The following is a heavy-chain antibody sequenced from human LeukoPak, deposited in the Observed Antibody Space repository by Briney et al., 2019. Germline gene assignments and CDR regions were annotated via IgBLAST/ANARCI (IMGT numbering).Heavy chain of an antibody. CDR1: GFIFYNVW. Sequence: GGSLRLSCAASGFIFYNVWMHWVRQAPGKGLEWVGHIKNKRDGGTTDYGAPVKGRFTISRDDSKNTLFLQMNSLKTEDTAVYYCTTGIRGDCGQGTLVTVSS. CDR2: IKNKRDGGTT. J-gene: IGHJ4*02. V-gene: IGHV3-15*07. CDR3: TTGIRGD.